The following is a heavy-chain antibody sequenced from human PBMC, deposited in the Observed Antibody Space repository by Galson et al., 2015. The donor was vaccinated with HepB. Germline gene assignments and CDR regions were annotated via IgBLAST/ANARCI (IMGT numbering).Heavy chain of an antibody. Sequence: SVKVSCKASGGTFSSYAISWVRQAPGQGLEWMGGIIPIFGTANYAQKFQGRVTITADESTSTAYMELSSLRSEDTAVYYCARDAAYCSSTSCYTGNWFDPWGQGTLVTVSS. D-gene: IGHD2-2*02. J-gene: IGHJ5*02. CDR1: GGTFSSYA. V-gene: IGHV1-69*13. CDR3: ARDAAYCSSTSCYTGNWFDP. CDR2: IIPIFGTA.